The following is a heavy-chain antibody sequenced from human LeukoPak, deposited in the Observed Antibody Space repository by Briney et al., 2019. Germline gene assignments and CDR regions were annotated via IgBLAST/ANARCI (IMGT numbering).Heavy chain of an antibody. Sequence: SETLSLTCTVSGGSISSYYWSWIRQPPGKGLEWIGYIYYSGSTNYNPSLKSRVTISVDTSKNQFPLKLSSVTAADTAVYYCAIGVQAMADYWGQGTLVTVSS. D-gene: IGHD5-18*01. J-gene: IGHJ4*02. V-gene: IGHV4-59*13. CDR1: GGSISSYY. CDR2: IYYSGST. CDR3: AIGVQAMADY.